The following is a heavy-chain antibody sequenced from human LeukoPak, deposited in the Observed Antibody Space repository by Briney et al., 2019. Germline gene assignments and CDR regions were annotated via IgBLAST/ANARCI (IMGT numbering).Heavy chain of an antibody. Sequence: SVKVSCKASGGTFSSYAISWVRQAPGLGLEWMGGIIPIFGTANYAQKFQGRVTITTDESTSTAYMELSSLRSEDTAVYYCATGGHCSSTSCYALYYYYMDVWGKGTTVTVSS. CDR1: GGTFSSYA. CDR2: IIPIFGTA. CDR3: ATGGHCSSTSCYALYYYYMDV. V-gene: IGHV1-69*05. J-gene: IGHJ6*03. D-gene: IGHD2-2*01.